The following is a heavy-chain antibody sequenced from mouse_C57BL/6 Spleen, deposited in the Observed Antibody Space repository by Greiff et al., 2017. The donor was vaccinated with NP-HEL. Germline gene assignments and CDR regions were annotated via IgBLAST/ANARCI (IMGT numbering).Heavy chain of an antibody. CDR2: IYPRDGST. V-gene: IGHV1-85*01. Sequence: QVQLQQSGPELVKPGASVKLSCKASGYTFTSYDINWVKQRPGQGLEWIGWIYPRDGSTKYNEKFKGKATLTVDTASSTAYMELHSLTSEDSAVYFCAREDLTTVVARGFAYWGQGTLVTVSA. CDR1: GYTFTSYD. D-gene: IGHD1-1*01. J-gene: IGHJ3*01. CDR3: AREDLTTVVARGFAY.